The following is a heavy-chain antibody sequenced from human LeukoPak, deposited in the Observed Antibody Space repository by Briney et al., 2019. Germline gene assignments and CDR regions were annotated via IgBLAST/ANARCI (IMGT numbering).Heavy chain of an antibody. Sequence: SETLSLTCTVSGGSISSYYWSWIRQPPGKGLEWIGYIYYSGSTNYNPSLKSRVTISVDTSKNQFSLKLSSVTAADTAVYYCAREEENSYYMDVWGKGTTVTISS. CDR2: IYYSGST. V-gene: IGHV4-59*01. J-gene: IGHJ6*03. D-gene: IGHD2/OR15-2a*01. CDR1: GGSISSYY. CDR3: AREEENSYYMDV.